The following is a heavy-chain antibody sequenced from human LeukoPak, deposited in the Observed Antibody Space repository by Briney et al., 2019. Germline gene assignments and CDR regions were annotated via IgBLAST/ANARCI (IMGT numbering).Heavy chain of an antibody. V-gene: IGHV4-61*02. CDR3: ARNRAWGGGYYYYMDV. CDR1: GGSISSGSYY. J-gene: IGHJ6*03. CDR2: IYTSGST. Sequence: SETLSLTCTVSGGSISSGSYYWSWIRQPAGKGLEWIGRIYTSGSTNYNPSLKSRVTISVDTSKNQFSLKLSSVTAADTAVYYCARNRAWGGGYYYYMDVWGKGTTVTVSS. D-gene: IGHD3-16*01.